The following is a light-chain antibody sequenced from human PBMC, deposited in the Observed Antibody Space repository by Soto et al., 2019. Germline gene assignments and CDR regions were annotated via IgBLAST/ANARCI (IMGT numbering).Light chain of an antibody. V-gene: IGKV3-20*01. J-gene: IGKJ1*01. Sequence: ENVLTQSPGTLSLSPGEEATLSCRASQSVNNNYLAWYQQIPGQPPRLLIYGASSRATGIPDRFSGRGSGTDFTLTISRLEPEDFSVYYCQQYAIFPWTFGQGTKVEIK. CDR1: QSVNNNY. CDR3: QQYAIFPWT. CDR2: GAS.